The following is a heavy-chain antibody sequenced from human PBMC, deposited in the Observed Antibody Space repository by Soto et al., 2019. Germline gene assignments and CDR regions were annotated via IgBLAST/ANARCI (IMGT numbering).Heavy chain of an antibody. Sequence: QVQLVESGGGVVQPGRSLRLSCAASGFSLSDYGMHWVRQPPGKGLEWVADISYDGRNKYYTDSVRGRFTISRDISKGTLYLQMNSLRPEDTAVYYCAKSNRGAYDTPDFWGQGTPVTVSP. J-gene: IGHJ4*02. D-gene: IGHD3-22*01. CDR1: GFSLSDYG. V-gene: IGHV3-30*18. CDR2: ISYDGRNK. CDR3: AKSNRGAYDTPDF.